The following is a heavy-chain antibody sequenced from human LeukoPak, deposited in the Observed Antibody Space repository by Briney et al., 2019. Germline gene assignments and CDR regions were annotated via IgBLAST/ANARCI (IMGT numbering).Heavy chain of an antibody. CDR2: ISDGGGST. V-gene: IGHV3-23*01. D-gene: IGHD6-13*01. CDR1: GFTFSSYA. Sequence: GGSLRLSCAASGFTFSSYAVSWVRQAPGKGLEWVSAISDGGGSTYYADSVKGRLTISRDNSKNTLYLQMNSLRAEDTAVYYCAKGGAAAAPFDYWGQGTLVTVSS. J-gene: IGHJ4*02. CDR3: AKGGAAAAPFDY.